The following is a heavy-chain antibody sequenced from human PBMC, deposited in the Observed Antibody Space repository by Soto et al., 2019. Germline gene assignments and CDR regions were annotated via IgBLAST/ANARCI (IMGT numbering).Heavy chain of an antibody. D-gene: IGHD6-13*01. V-gene: IGHV4-59*01. CDR2: VYYSGNT. Sequence: SETLSLTCTVSGGSISPYYWSWIRQPPGKGLEWIGYVYYSGNTNYNPSLESRVTISVDTSRNRFSLNLTSATAADTAVYYCARSSLGGIAAAGLPNWFDPWGQGTLVTVSS. CDR3: ARSSLGGIAAAGLPNWFDP. CDR1: GGSISPYY. J-gene: IGHJ5*02.